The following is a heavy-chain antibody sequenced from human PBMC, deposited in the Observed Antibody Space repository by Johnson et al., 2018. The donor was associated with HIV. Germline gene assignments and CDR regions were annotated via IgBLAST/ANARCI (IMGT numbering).Heavy chain of an antibody. CDR1: GFTFSSYA. V-gene: IGHV3-23*04. Sequence: VQLVESGGGLVQPGGSLRLSCAASGFTFSSYAMSWVRQAPGKGLEWVSAISGSGGTIYYADSVKGRFTISRDNAKNSLYLQVNSLRAEDTAVYYCARGRQLGRGDAFDIWGQGTMVTVSS. CDR2: ISGSGGTI. J-gene: IGHJ3*02. D-gene: IGHD6-6*01. CDR3: ARGRQLGRGDAFDI.